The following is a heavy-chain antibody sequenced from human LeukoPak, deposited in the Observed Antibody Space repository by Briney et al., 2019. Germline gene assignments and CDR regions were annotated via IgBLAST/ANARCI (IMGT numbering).Heavy chain of an antibody. CDR1: GGSISSYY. CDR2: IYYSGST. J-gene: IGHJ6*03. D-gene: IGHD5-18*01. V-gene: IGHV4-59*08. CDR3: ARQMDTAMVTGHYYYYMDV. Sequence: SETLSLSCTVSGGSISSYYWSWIRQPPGKGLEWIGYIYYSGSTNYNPSLKSRVTISVDTSKNQFSLKLSSVTAADTAVYYCARQMDTAMVTGHYYYYMDVWGKGTTVTVSS.